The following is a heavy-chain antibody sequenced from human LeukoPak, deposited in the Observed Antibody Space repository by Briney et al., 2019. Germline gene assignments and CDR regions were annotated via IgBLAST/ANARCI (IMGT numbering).Heavy chain of an antibody. CDR3: ARGFRGDNFDY. Sequence: PSETLSLTCSVSGYSISSAYYWGWIRQPPGKGLEWIGAMYHSGSTNYNPSLKSRVTISVDTSKNQFSLKLSSVTAADTAVYFCARGFRGDNFDYWGQGTLVTVSS. V-gene: IGHV4-38-2*02. J-gene: IGHJ4*02. D-gene: IGHD7-27*01. CDR2: MYHSGST. CDR1: GYSISSAYY.